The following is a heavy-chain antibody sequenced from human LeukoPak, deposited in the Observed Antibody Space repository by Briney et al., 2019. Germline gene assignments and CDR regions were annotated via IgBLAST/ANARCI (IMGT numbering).Heavy chain of an antibody. V-gene: IGHV3-64*01. D-gene: IGHD1-26*01. CDR1: GFTFRSYA. J-gene: IGHJ4*02. Sequence: GGSLRLSCAASGFTFRSYAMHWVPQAPGKGLEYVSAISSNGGSTYYANSVKGRFTISRDNSKNTLYLQMGSLRAEVMAVYYCARVGPIVRAFDYWGQGTLVTVSS. CDR3: ARVGPIVRAFDY. CDR2: ISSNGGST.